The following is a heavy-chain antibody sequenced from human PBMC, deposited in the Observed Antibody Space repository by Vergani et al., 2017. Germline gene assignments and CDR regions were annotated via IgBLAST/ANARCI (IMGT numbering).Heavy chain of an antibody. D-gene: IGHD1-1*01. Sequence: QVQLVESEGGVVQPGRSLTLSCLPSGFTHISHGLHWVRQAPRKGLDWVAVIWYDGSNKYYGDSVKGRFTISRDNSKNTLYLQMNSLRVEDKAVYYCARWGNEKRLDSWGQGTLVTVSS. J-gene: IGHJ5*01. V-gene: IGHV3-33*01. CDR1: GFTHISHG. CDR3: ARWGNEKRLDS. CDR2: IWYDGSNK.